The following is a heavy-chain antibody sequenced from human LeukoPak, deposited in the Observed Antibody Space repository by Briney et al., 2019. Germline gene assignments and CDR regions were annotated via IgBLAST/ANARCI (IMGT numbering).Heavy chain of an antibody. D-gene: IGHD4-17*01. CDR1: GGFFSGYC. CDR2: INHSGSS. Sequence: PSETLSLTCAVYGGFFSGYCGSWIRQPPGKGLEGIGEINHSGSSNYNPSLKSRVTISVETSKNQFSLKLSAVTAADTAVYYCARGEDGDYYFQHWGQGTLVTVSS. CDR3: ARGEDGDYYFQH. V-gene: IGHV4-34*01. J-gene: IGHJ1*01.